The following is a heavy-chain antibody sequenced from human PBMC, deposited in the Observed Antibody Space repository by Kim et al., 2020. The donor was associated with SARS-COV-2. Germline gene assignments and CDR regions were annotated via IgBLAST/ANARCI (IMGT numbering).Heavy chain of an antibody. V-gene: IGHV3-53*01. CDR1: GFTVSTNY. CDR2: SYAGNT. CDR3: ARDLNF. J-gene: IGHJ4*02. Sequence: GGSLRLSCAASGFTVSTNYMSWVRQAPGKGLEWVSVSYAGNTDYADSVKGRFIISSDYSKNTLYLQMRSLRAEDTALYYCARDLNFWGQGTLVTFSS.